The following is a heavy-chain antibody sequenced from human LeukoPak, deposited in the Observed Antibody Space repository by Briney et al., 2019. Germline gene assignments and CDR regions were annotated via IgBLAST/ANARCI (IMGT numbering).Heavy chain of an antibody. J-gene: IGHJ4*02. V-gene: IGHV4-4*07. Sequence: PSETLSLTCTVSGGSISSYYWSWIRQPAGKGLEWIGRIYTSGSTNYNPSLKSRVTISVDKSKNQFSLKLSSATAADTAVYYCASGYYYDSSGSLSTFDYWGQGTLVTVSS. CDR1: GGSISSYY. CDR3: ASGYYYDSSGSLSTFDY. CDR2: IYTSGST. D-gene: IGHD3-22*01.